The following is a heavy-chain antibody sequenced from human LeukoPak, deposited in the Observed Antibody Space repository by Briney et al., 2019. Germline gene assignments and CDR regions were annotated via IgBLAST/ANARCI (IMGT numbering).Heavy chain of an antibody. CDR2: VSTDSAYT. J-gene: IGHJ2*01. V-gene: IGHV3-11*05. CDR1: GFTFSDYY. CDR3: TGEDNWYFDL. Sequence: GGSLRLSCTASGFTFSDYYMTWIRQAPGKGLEWLSYVSTDSAYTNYAGSVKGRFTISRDNAKSSLYLQLNSLTAEDTAVYYCTGEDNWYFDLWGRGTLVTVSS.